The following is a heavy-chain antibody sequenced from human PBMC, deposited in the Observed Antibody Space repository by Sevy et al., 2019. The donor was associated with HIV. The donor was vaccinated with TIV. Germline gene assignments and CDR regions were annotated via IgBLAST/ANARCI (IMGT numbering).Heavy chain of an antibody. Sequence: SETLSLTCAVSGYSISSGYYWGWIRQPPGKGLEWIGSIYHSGSTYYNPSLKSRVTISVDTSKNQFSLKLSSVTAADTAVYYCAREGAYYYYGSGSNRENAFDIWGQGTMVTVSS. CDR2: IYHSGST. CDR1: GYSISSGYY. J-gene: IGHJ3*02. V-gene: IGHV4-38-2*02. D-gene: IGHD3-10*01. CDR3: AREGAYYYYGSGSNRENAFDI.